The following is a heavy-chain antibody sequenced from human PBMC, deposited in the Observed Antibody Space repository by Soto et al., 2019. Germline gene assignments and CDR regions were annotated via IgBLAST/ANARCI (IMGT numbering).Heavy chain of an antibody. J-gene: IGHJ6*02. CDR1: GYTFTSYG. CDR3: ARVEHSSGWYGEIYYYGMDV. Sequence: QVQLVQSGAEVKKPGASVKVSCKASGYTFTSYGISWVRQAPGQGLEWMGWISPYNGNTNYAQKLQGRVTMTTDTSTSTAYMELMSLRSDDTGVYYCARVEHSSGWYGEIYYYGMDVWGQGTTVTVSS. V-gene: IGHV1-18*01. CDR2: ISPYNGNT. D-gene: IGHD6-19*01.